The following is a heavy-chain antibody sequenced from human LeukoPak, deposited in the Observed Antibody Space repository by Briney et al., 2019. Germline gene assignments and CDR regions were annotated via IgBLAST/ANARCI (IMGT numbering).Heavy chain of an antibody. CDR3: ARYYYDTAGY. D-gene: IGHD3-22*01. CDR2: IYHSGST. J-gene: IGHJ4*02. V-gene: IGHV4-38-2*02. Sequence: SETPSLTCTVSGYSISSGYYWGWIRQPPGKGLEWIGSIYHSGSTYYNPSLKSRVTISVDTSKSQFSLKLSSVTAADTAVYYCARYYYDTAGYWGQGTLVTVSS. CDR1: GYSISSGYY.